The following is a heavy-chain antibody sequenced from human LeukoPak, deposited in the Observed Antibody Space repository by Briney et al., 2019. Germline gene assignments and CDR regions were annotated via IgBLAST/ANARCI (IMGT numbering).Heavy chain of an antibody. CDR2: ISYSAGST. J-gene: IGHJ4*02. CDR1: GFTFSSYA. D-gene: IGHD3-10*01. CDR3: AKVSGSGSY. V-gene: IGHV3-23*01. Sequence: PGGSLRLSCAASGFTFSSYAMSWVRQAPGKGLEWVSSISYSAGSTYYADSVKGRFTISRDNSKNTLYLQMNSLRAEDTAVYYCAKVSGSGSYWGQGTLVTVSS.